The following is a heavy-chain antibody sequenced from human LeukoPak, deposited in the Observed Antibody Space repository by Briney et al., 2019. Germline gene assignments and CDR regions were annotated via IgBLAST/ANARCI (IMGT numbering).Heavy chain of an antibody. CDR1: GFTFSSYG. CDR2: ISYDGSNK. D-gene: IGHD7-27*01. Sequence: PGRSLRLSCAASGFTFSSYGMHWDRQAPGKGLEWVAVISYDGSNKYYADSVKGRFTISRDNSKNTLYLQMNSLRAEDTAVYYCAKLGREDAFDIWGQGTMVTVSS. J-gene: IGHJ3*02. V-gene: IGHV3-30*18. CDR3: AKLGREDAFDI.